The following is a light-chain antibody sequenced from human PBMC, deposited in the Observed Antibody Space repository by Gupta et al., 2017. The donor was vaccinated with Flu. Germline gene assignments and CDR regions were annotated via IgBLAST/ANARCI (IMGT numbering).Light chain of an antibody. CDR3: ATWDGSLSAYV. Sequence: QSVLAQPAPITAPPSQSVTISCSGSSSNIGNNYVSWYQQLPGTAPKLLIYENNKRPSGIPDRFSGSKSGTSAALAINGLRAGDEADYYCATWDGSLSAYVFGTGTKVTVL. CDR2: ENN. J-gene: IGLJ1*01. CDR1: SSNIGNNY. V-gene: IGLV1-51*02.